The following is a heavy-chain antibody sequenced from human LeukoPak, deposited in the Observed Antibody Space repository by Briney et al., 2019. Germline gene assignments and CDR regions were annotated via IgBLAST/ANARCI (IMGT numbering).Heavy chain of an antibody. V-gene: IGHV3-53*01. Sequence: GGSLRLSCTVSGFSVSAIYLSWVRQVPGKGLQWVSGIYSAGTSFHAESLEGGFTVSRDFSTNILYLQMNSLRAEDTGVYYCAREEGSSWEYYYYYYMDVWGKGTTVTVSS. CDR1: GFSVSAIY. J-gene: IGHJ6*03. CDR3: AREEGSSWEYYYYYYMDV. CDR2: IYSAGTS. D-gene: IGHD6-13*01.